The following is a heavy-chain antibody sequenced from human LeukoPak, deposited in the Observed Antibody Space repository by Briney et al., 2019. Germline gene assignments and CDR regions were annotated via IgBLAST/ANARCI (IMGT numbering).Heavy chain of an antibody. Sequence: GGSLRLSCAASGFAFSSYWMSWVRQAPGKGLEWVASIKQDGSEKYYVDSVKGRFTISRDNAKNSLYLQMNSLRPDDTAFYYCAKATGDWYFDLWGRGTLVTVSS. CDR3: AKATGDWYFDL. J-gene: IGHJ2*01. V-gene: IGHV3-7*03. CDR1: GFAFSSYW. D-gene: IGHD7-27*01. CDR2: IKQDGSEK.